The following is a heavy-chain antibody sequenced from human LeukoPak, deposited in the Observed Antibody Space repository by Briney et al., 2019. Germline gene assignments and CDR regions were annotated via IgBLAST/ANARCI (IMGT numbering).Heavy chain of an antibody. D-gene: IGHD4-17*01. CDR2: INHSGST. CDR1: GGSFSGYY. V-gene: IGHV4-34*01. CDR3: ARLRLRFDY. J-gene: IGHJ4*02. Sequence: SETLSLTCAVYGGSFSGYYWSWIRQPPGKGLEWIGEINHSGSTNYNPSLKSRVTISVDTSKNQFSLKLSSVTAADTAVYFCARLRLRFDYWGQGTLVTV.